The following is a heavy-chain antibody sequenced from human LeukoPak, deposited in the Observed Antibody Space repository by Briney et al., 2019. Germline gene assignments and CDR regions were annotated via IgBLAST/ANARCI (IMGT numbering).Heavy chain of an antibody. Sequence: GGSLRLSCAASGFTFSSYSMNWVRQAPGKGLEWVAFIRYDGSNKYYADSVKGRFTISRDNSKNTLYLQMNSLRAEDTAVYYCAKDPSFRPGYFDYWGQGTLVTVSS. CDR2: IRYDGSNK. J-gene: IGHJ4*02. CDR3: AKDPSFRPGYFDY. V-gene: IGHV3-30*02. CDR1: GFTFSSYS.